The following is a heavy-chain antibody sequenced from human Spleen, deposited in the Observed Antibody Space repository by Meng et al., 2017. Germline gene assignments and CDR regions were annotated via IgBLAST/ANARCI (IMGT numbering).Heavy chain of an antibody. CDR2: IDPKSGDT. CDR3: ARARYSSSWSEGVDY. J-gene: IGHJ4*02. V-gene: IGHV1-2*06. CDR1: GYNFPDYC. Sequence: ASVKVSCKPSGYNFPDYCLHWVRRAPGQGLEWMGRIDPKSGDTHYAQRFQGRVTMTGDTSISTAYLQWNSLQASNTTIYYCARARYSSSWSEGVDYWGQGTLVTVSS. D-gene: IGHD6-13*01.